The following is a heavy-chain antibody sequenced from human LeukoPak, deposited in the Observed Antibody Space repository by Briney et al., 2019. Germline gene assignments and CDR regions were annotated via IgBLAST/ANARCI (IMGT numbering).Heavy chain of an antibody. V-gene: IGHV4-59*12. CDR1: GDSISSYY. CDR2: IYYSGST. Sequence: PSETLSLTCTVSGDSISSYYWSWIRQPPGKGLEWIGYIYYSGSTNYNPSLKSRVTISVDTSKNQFSLKLSSVTAADTAVYYCASTGSYWHFDYWGQGTLVTVSS. D-gene: IGHD1-26*01. J-gene: IGHJ4*02. CDR3: ASTGSYWHFDY.